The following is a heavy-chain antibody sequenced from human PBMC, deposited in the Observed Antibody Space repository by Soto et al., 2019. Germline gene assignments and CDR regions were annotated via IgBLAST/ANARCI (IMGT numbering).Heavy chain of an antibody. V-gene: IGHV3-30-3*01. CDR1: GFTFSSYA. CDR3: ARGAAGGRDGYNFCDY. D-gene: IGHD5-12*01. CDR2: ISYDGSNK. J-gene: IGHJ4*02. Sequence: QVQLVESGGGVVQPGRSLRLSCAASGFTFSSYAIHWVRQAPGKGLEWVAVISYDGSNKYYADSVKGRFTISRDNSKNTLYLQMNSLRAEDTAVYYCARGAAGGRDGYNFCDYWGQGTLVTVSS.